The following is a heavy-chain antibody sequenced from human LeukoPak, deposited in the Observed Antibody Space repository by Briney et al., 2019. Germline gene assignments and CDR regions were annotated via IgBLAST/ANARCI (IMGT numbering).Heavy chain of an antibody. V-gene: IGHV3-21*01. CDR1: GFTFSAFS. CDR3: ARDRGMATIDRGGAIDF. D-gene: IGHD5-24*01. CDR2: ISSSGMYI. J-gene: IGHJ3*01. Sequence: PGGSLRLSCAASGFTFSAFSMNWVRQAPGKGLEWVSYISSSGMYIYYTDSVKGRFAVSRDNDKQLVYLEMTSLRVEDTAVYYCARDRGMATIDRGGAIDFWGQGTAVSVSS.